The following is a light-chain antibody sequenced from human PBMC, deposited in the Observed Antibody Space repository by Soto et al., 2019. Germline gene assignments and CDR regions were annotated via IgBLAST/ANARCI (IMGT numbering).Light chain of an antibody. J-gene: IGKJ1*01. CDR2: RAS. Sequence: EILMTQSPTPVAXSSGDTASLXXXXSQSLGDNLAWYQQKPGQAPRLLIFRASSRASGVPARFRASGSGTEFTLTIGGLQSEDFAVYYCQQYSKWPPWTFGPGTKVDIK. CDR3: QQYSKWPPWT. CDR1: QSLGDN. V-gene: IGKV3-15*01.